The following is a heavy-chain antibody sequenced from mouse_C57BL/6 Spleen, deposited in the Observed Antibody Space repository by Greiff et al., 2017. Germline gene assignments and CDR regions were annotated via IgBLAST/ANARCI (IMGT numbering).Heavy chain of an antibody. CDR2: IDPSDSYT. CDR1: GYTFTSYW. Sequence: QVQLQQPGAELVMPGASVKLSCKASGYTFTSYWMHWVKQRPGQGLEWIGEIDPSDSYTNYNQKFKGKSTLTVDKSSSTAYMQLSSLPSEDSAVYYCARWGYYGSSYAMDYWGQGTSVTVSS. D-gene: IGHD1-1*01. J-gene: IGHJ4*01. CDR3: ARWGYYGSSYAMDY. V-gene: IGHV1-69*01.